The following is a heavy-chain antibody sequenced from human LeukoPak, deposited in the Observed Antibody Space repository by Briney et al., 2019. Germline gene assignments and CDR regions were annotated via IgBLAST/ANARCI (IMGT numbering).Heavy chain of an antibody. Sequence: ASVKVSCKASGYTFTSYDINWVRQATGQGLEWMGWMNPNSGNTGYAQKFQGRVTMTRNTSISTAYMELSSLRSEDTAVYYCARAQRHYGDYRIYYYYMDVWGKGTTVTISS. D-gene: IGHD4-17*01. CDR3: ARAQRHYGDYRIYYYYMDV. CDR1: GYTFTSYD. V-gene: IGHV1-8*01. J-gene: IGHJ6*03. CDR2: MNPNSGNT.